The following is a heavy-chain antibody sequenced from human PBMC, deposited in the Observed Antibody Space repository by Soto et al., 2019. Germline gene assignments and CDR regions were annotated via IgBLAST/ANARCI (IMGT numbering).Heavy chain of an antibody. CDR1: GASISTYY. J-gene: IGHJ3*02. V-gene: IGHV4-4*07. CDR3: ANDYTNYGVFDI. CDR2: IYTSGYTNQIT. Sequence: ASETLSLTCTVSGASISTYYWTWIRQPAGRGLEWIGHIYTSGYTNQITNYNPSLKSRVTMSVDTSKNQFSLKLSSVTAADTAVYYCANDYTNYGVFDIWGQGTMVTVSS. D-gene: IGHD4-4*01.